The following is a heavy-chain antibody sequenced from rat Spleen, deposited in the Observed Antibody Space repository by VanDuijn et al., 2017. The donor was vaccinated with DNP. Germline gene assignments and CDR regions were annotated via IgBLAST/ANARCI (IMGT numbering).Heavy chain of an antibody. D-gene: IGHD1-11*01. V-gene: IGHV2-30*01. CDR3: ARRGLRAPFDY. J-gene: IGHJ2*01. CDR1: GFALTGYH. CDR2: VWIGGTT. Sequence: QVQLKESGPGLVQPSQTLSLACTVSGFALTGYHVHWVRQPSGKGLEWMGVVWIGGTTHISSIFKSRVSITRDTSKSQVFLKMNSLQPEDTGTYYCARRGLRAPFDYWGQGVMVTVSS.